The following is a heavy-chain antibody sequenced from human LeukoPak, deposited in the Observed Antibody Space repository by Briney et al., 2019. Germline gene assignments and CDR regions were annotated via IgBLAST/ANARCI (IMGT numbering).Heavy chain of an antibody. CDR3: ARDGGSLVVLPGEH. Sequence: GGSLRLSCAASGFTFTSYAMNWVRQAPGKGLEWLSYISSGSSTIYYVDSVKGRFTVSRDNAKETLYLQLDSLRGEDTAIYYCARDGGSLVVLPGEHWGQGSLVTVSS. CDR2: ISSGSSTI. V-gene: IGHV3-48*04. J-gene: IGHJ4*02. D-gene: IGHD2-2*01. CDR1: GFTFTSYA.